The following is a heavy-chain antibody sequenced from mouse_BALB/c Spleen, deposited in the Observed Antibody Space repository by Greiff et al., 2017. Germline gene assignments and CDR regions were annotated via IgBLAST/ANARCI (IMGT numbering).Heavy chain of an antibody. Sequence: VQLQQSGAELAKPGASVKMSCKASGYTFTSYWMHWVNQRPGQGLEWIGYINPSTGYTEYNQKFKDKATLTADKSSSSAYMQLSSLTSEDSAVYYCAPDSSGFWFAYWGQGTLVTVSA. CDR1: GYTFTSYW. J-gene: IGHJ3*01. CDR3: APDSSGFWFAY. D-gene: IGHD3-2*01. V-gene: IGHV1-7*01. CDR2: INPSTGYT.